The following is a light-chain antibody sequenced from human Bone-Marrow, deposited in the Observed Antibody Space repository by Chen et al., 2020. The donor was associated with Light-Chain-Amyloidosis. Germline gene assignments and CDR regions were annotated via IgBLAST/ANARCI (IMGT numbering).Light chain of an antibody. V-gene: IGLV3-25*03. CDR2: RDT. J-gene: IGLJ2*01. CDR1: DLPTKY. CDR3: KAADSSGPYEVI. Sequence: SYELTQPPSVSVSAGQTTRITCSGDDLPTKYAYWYQQKPGEAPLLVIHRDTERPSGISERVSGSSSGTTATLTISGLQAEDEADYHGKAADSSGPYEVILGGGTKLTVL.